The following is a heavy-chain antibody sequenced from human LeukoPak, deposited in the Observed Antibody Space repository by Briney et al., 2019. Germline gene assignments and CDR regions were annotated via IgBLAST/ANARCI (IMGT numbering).Heavy chain of an antibody. CDR3: ARQITDKSSGYDSIDY. V-gene: IGHV5-51*01. Sequence: GESLKISCRASGYRFTTYWIAWVRQMPGKGLEWMGIIYPGDSDTRYSPSFEGQVTISADKSITTAYLQWSSLKASDTAMYYCARQITDKSSGYDSIDYWGQGTLVTVSS. CDR2: IYPGDSDT. D-gene: IGHD5-12*01. CDR1: GYRFTTYW. J-gene: IGHJ4*02.